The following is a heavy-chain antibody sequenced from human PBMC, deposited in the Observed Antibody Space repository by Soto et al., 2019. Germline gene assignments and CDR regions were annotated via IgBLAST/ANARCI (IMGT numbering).Heavy chain of an antibody. J-gene: IGHJ5*01. CDR1: GYTFTSYH. CDR3: ARRYYYGTSWLDS. V-gene: IGHV1-46*01. D-gene: IGHD3-10*01. CDR2: IDPSGDSR. Sequence: GASVKVSCKASGYTFTSYHMHWVRQAPGQGLEWMGKIDPSGDSRTYAQKFQGRVTMTGDTSTSTVYMELSSLRSEDTAVYYCARRYYYGTSWLDSWGQGTLVTVS.